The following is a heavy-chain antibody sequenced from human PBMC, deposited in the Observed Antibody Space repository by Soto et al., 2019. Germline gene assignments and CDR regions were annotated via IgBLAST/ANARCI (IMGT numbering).Heavy chain of an antibody. CDR3: ARGPSCGGDCYLFDY. V-gene: IGHV1-46*01. CDR1: GYTFTSYY. CDR2: INPGGGRT. Sequence: GAPVKVSCKASGYTFTSYYIHWVRQAPRQGLEWVAMINPGGGRTNYAQMFQGRVTLTRDTSTGTVDMELSSLTSDDTAVYYCARGPSCGGDCYLFDYWGQGSLVTVSS. J-gene: IGHJ4*02. D-gene: IGHD2-21*02.